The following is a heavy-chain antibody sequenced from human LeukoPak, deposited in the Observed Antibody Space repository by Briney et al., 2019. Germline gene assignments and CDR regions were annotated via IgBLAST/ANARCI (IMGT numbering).Heavy chain of an antibody. D-gene: IGHD5-12*01. J-gene: IGHJ6*03. V-gene: IGHV3-20*04. Sequence: PGGSLRLSXAASGFTFDDYGMSWIRQAPGKGLEWVSGINWNGGNTGYADSVKGRFTISRDNAKNSLYLQMNSLRAEDTALYYCARAYSGYENYYYYYYMDVWGKGTTVTVSS. CDR2: INWNGGNT. CDR3: ARAYSGYENYYYYYYMDV. CDR1: GFTFDDYG.